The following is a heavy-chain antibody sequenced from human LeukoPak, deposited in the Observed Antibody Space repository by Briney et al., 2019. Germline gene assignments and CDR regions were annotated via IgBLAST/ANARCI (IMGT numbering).Heavy chain of an antibody. D-gene: IGHD6-19*01. J-gene: IGHJ4*02. V-gene: IGHV4-59*01. CDR3: ARGAVAGTGVFDY. CDR1: GGSISSYY. Sequence: PSETLSLTCTVSGGSISSYYWSWIRQPPGQGLEWIGYIYYSGSTNYNPPLKSRVTISVDTSKNQISLKLSSVTAADTAVYYCARGAVAGTGVFDYWGQGTLVTVSS. CDR2: IYYSGST.